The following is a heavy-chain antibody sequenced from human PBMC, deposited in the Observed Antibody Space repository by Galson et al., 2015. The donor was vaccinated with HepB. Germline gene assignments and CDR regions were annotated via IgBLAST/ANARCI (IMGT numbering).Heavy chain of an antibody. CDR1: GYSFTSYW. CDR2: IYPGDSDT. CDR3: ARRGQLWFGELLYPYYYGMDV. D-gene: IGHD3-10*01. V-gene: IGHV5-51*01. Sequence: QSGAEVKKPGESLKISCKGSGYSFTSYWIGWVRQMPGKGLEWMGIIYPGDSDTRYSPSFQGQVTISADKSISTAYLQWSSLKASDTAMYYCARRGQLWFGELLYPYYYGMDVWGQGTTVTVSS. J-gene: IGHJ6*02.